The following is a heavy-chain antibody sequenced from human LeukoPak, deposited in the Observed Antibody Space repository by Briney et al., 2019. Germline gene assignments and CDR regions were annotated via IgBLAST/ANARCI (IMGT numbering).Heavy chain of an antibody. Sequence: SETLSLTCAVYGGSFSGYYWSWIRQPPGKGLEWIGEINHSGSTNYNPSLKSRVTISVDTSKNQFSLKLSSVTAADTAVYYCAREEGIAPPGDYYYYYMDVWGKGTTVTVSS. J-gene: IGHJ6*03. CDR1: GGSFSGYY. CDR3: AREEGIAPPGDYYYYYMDV. CDR2: INHSGST. D-gene: IGHD6-13*01. V-gene: IGHV4-34*01.